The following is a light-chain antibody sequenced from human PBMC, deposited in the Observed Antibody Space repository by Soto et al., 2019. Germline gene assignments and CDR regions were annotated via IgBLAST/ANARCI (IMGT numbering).Light chain of an antibody. CDR3: CSYKSSNTLL. Sequence: QSALTQPPSVSASPGQSVTISCTGTASDVGGYNRVSWYQQPPGTAPKLMIYEVSNRPSGVPDRFSGSKSGNTASLTISGLQAEYEADYYFCSYKSSNTLLFGGGTQLTGL. V-gene: IGLV2-18*02. CDR1: ASDVGGYNR. J-gene: IGLJ2*01. CDR2: EVS.